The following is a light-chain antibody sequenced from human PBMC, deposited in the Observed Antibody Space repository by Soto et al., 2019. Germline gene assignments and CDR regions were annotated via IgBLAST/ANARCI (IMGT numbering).Light chain of an antibody. Sequence: EIVLTQSPGTLSLSPGERATLSCRASQSVSSNYLAWYQQKPGQAPRLLIYAASTRLTGIPDRFSGSGSGTDFTLTISTLEPEDFAVYYCQQYGRSPPLIFGGGTKVEIK. CDR2: AAS. J-gene: IGKJ4*01. CDR1: QSVSSNY. V-gene: IGKV3-20*01. CDR3: QQYGRSPPLI.